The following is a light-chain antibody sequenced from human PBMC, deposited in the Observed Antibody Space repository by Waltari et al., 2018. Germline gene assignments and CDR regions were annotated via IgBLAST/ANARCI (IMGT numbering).Light chain of an antibody. CDR1: KLGSEA. J-gene: IGLJ2*01. CDR2: DDN. V-gene: IGLV3-21*02. Sequence: SYGLTQPPSVSVAPGQTARITCGGSKLGSEAVHWYQQKPGQAPVLVVRDDNDRPSGIPDRFSGSNSGSPATLTISRVEAGDEADYYCQVWDSSGPHPVVFGGGTKLTVL. CDR3: QVWDSSGPHPVV.